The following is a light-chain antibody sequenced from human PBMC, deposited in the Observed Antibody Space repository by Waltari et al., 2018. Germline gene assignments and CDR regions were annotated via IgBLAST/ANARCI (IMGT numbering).Light chain of an antibody. CDR2: EVS. CDR1: SSDVGGFNY. CDR3: SSYAGSNSVI. Sequence: QSALTQPPSASGSPGQSVTISCTGTSSDVGGFNYVSWYQQHPGKVPNLIIFEVSKRPPGVPNRFPGSKSGNAASLTASGLQAEEEADYYCSSYAGSNSVIFGGGTNLTVL. V-gene: IGLV2-8*01. J-gene: IGLJ2*01.